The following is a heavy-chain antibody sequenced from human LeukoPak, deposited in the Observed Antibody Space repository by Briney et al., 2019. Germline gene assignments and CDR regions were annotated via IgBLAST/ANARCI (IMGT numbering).Heavy chain of an antibody. CDR1: GFTFSSYA. CDR2: IWYDGTSK. J-gene: IGHJ4*02. CDR3: ARSQSSSLIDY. Sequence: PGGSLRLSCAVSGFTFSSYAMIWVRQAPGRGLEWVAVIWYDGTSKDYADSVKGRFTFSRDNSKNTLYLQMNSLTVEDTAVYYCARSQSSSLIDYWGQGTLVTVSS. V-gene: IGHV3-33*08. D-gene: IGHD6-13*01.